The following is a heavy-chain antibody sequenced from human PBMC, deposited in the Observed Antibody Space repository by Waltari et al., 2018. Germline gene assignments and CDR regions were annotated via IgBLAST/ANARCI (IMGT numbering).Heavy chain of an antibody. CDR3: AKDLWLPHDY. Sequence: EVQLLESGGGLVQPGGSLRLSCSASGFPFRSYAMSWVRQAPGKGLEWVSDISNSGGTTYYADSVKGRFTISRDNSKNTMYLQMNSLRVEDTAVYYCAKDLWLPHDYWGQGTLVTVSS. D-gene: IGHD5-12*01. CDR1: GFPFRSYA. J-gene: IGHJ4*02. CDR2: ISNSGGTT. V-gene: IGHV3-23*01.